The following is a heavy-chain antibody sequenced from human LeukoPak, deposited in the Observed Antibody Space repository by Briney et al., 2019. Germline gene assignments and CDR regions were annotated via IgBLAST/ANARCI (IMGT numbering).Heavy chain of an antibody. CDR2: INHSGST. Sequence: SETLSLTCAVYGGSFSGYYWSWIRQPPGKGLEWIGEINHSGSTNYNPSLKSRVTISVDTSKNQFSLKLSSVTAADTAVYYCARGTATWYSGYDYFDYWGQGTLVTVSS. D-gene: IGHD5-12*01. CDR1: GGSFSGYY. J-gene: IGHJ4*02. CDR3: ARGTATWYSGYDYFDY. V-gene: IGHV4-34*01.